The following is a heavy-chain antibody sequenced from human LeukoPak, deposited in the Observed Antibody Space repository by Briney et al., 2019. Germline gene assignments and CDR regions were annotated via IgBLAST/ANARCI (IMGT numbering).Heavy chain of an antibody. CDR2: ISYDGSNK. CDR3: AREKRRITIFGVVTPGDAFDI. CDR1: GFTFSSYA. D-gene: IGHD3-3*01. J-gene: IGHJ3*02. Sequence: GGSPRLSCAASGFTFSSYAMHWVRQAPGKGLEWVAVISYDGSNKYYADSVKGRFTISRDNSKNTLYLQMNSLRAEDTAVYYCAREKRRITIFGVVTPGDAFDIWGQGTMVTVSS. V-gene: IGHV3-30-3*01.